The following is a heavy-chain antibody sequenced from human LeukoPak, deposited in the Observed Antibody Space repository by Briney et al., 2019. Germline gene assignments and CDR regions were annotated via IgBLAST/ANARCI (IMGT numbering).Heavy chain of an antibody. V-gene: IGHV1-69*05. Sequence: SVKVSCKASGGTFSSYAISWVRQAPGQGLEWMGGIIPIFGTANYAQKFQGRVTITTDESTCTAYMELSSLRSEDTAVYYCARAQQLVNYMDVWGKGTTVTVSS. CDR2: IIPIFGTA. J-gene: IGHJ6*03. D-gene: IGHD6-6*01. CDR1: GGTFSSYA. CDR3: ARAQQLVNYMDV.